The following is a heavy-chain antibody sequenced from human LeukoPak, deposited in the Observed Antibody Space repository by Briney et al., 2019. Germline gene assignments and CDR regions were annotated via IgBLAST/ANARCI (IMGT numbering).Heavy chain of an antibody. J-gene: IGHJ4*02. D-gene: IGHD5-18*01. CDR2: IYYSGST. Sequence: SETLSLTCTVSGGSISSYYWSWIRQPPGKGLEWIGYIYYSGSTNYNPSLKSRVTISVDTSKNQFSLKLSSVTAADTAVYYCARGGYRYGYEPYFDYWGQGTLVTVSS. V-gene: IGHV4-59*01. CDR1: GGSISSYY. CDR3: ARGGYRYGYEPYFDY.